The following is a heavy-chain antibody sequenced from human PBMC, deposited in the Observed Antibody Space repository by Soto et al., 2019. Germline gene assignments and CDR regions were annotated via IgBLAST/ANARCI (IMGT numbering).Heavy chain of an antibody. CDR3: AAVGEYCSSTSCNPIDY. V-gene: IGHV1-58*02. Sequence: ASVKVSCKASGFTFTSSAMQWVRQARGQRLEWIGWIVVGSGNTNYAQKFQERVTITRDMSTSTAYMELSSLRSEGTAVYYCAAVGEYCSSTSCNPIDYWGQGTLVTVSS. D-gene: IGHD2-2*01. CDR2: IVVGSGNT. J-gene: IGHJ4*02. CDR1: GFTFTSSA.